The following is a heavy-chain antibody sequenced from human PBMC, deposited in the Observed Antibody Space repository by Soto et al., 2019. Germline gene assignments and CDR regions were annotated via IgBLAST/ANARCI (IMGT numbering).Heavy chain of an antibody. CDR1: GTSISNYY. V-gene: IGHV4-59*08. D-gene: IGHD6-13*01. CDR2: IYYSGST. CDR3: ASSTWYGRIAY. Sequence: SETLSLTCTVSGTSISNYYWSWIRQPPGKGLEWIGYIYYSGSTKYNPSLKSRVTISVDTSKNQFSLKLSSVTAADTAMFYCASSTWYGRIAYWGQGTLVTVSS. J-gene: IGHJ4*02.